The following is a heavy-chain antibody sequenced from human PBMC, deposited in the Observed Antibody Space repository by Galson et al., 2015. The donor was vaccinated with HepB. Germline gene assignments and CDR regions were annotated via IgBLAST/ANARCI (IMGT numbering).Heavy chain of an antibody. CDR2: INPKSGDT. J-gene: IGHJ4*02. CDR1: GYTFTGYY. Sequence: SVKVSCKASGYTFTGYYVHWVRQAPGLGLEWMGRINPKSGDTYYAQKFQGGVTMTRDTSIRTVYMEPSRLRSDDTAVYYCARDWFFYDGSGYYFFDFWGQGTLVTVSS. CDR3: ARDWFFYDGSGYYFFDF. V-gene: IGHV1-2*06. D-gene: IGHD3-22*01.